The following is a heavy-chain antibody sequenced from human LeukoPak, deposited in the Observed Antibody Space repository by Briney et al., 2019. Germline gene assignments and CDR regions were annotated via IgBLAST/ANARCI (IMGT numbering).Heavy chain of an antibody. CDR2: ISGSGGST. CDR3: AKAPITMVRGPLGGFDP. V-gene: IGHV3-23*01. CDR1: GFTFSSYA. J-gene: IGHJ5*02. Sequence: PGGSLRLSCAASGFTFSSYAMSWVRQAPGKGLEWVSAISGSGGSTYYADSVKGRFTISRDNSKNTLYLQMNSLRAEDTAVYYCAKAPITMVRGPLGGFDPWGRGTLFTVSS. D-gene: IGHD3-10*01.